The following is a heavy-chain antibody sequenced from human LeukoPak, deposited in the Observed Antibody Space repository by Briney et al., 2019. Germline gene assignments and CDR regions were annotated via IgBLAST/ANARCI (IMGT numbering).Heavy chain of an antibody. D-gene: IGHD7-27*01. CDR1: GFPLSSYW. CDR3: ATSLGPLTEY. V-gene: IGHV3-74*01. J-gene: IGHJ4*02. CDR2: INSGGSGT. Sequence: GGSLRLSVAASGFPLSSYWMNWVRKTAGKGLVWVSRINSGGSGTSYADSVEGRFTISRDNAKDILYLQMNSLRAEDTALYYCATSLGPLTEYWGQGTLVTVSS.